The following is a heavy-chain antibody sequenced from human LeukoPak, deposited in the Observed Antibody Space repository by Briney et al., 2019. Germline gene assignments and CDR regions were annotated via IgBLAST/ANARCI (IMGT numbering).Heavy chain of an antibody. CDR3: VRASRWLAFDD. Sequence: TGGSLRLSCAASGFIFSSYAMHWVRQAPGKGLEWVSVFYNGGSTNYADSVKGRFTISSDNSKNTLYLQMNSLRVEDTAVYFCVRASRWLAFDDWGQGTLVTVSS. V-gene: IGHV3-66*01. CDR2: FYNGGST. J-gene: IGHJ4*02. CDR1: GFIFSSYA. D-gene: IGHD6-19*01.